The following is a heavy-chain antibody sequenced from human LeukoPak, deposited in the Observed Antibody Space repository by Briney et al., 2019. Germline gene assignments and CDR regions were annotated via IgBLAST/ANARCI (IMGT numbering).Heavy chain of an antibody. J-gene: IGHJ1*01. Sequence: ASVKVSCKASGYTFTNYGVSWVRQAPGQGLEWMGWISACNGYTNYAQKFQFRVTMTTDTSTSTAYMELRGLTSDDTAVYYCARDKAVTTERTQYFHHWGQGTLVTVSS. D-gene: IGHD4-11*01. CDR2: ISACNGYT. CDR3: ARDKAVTTERTQYFHH. V-gene: IGHV1-18*01. CDR1: GYTFTNYG.